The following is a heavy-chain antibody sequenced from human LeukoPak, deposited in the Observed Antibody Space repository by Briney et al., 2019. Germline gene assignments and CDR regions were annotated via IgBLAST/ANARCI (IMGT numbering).Heavy chain of an antibody. Sequence: GGSLRLSCAVSGFTFSSSWMTWVRQAPGKGLEWVANINEDGTEKYFVDSVKGRFTISRDNAKNLVYLQMNSLRAEDTAVYYCAKLLIWGQGTTVSVSS. CDR2: INEDGTEK. J-gene: IGHJ6*02. CDR3: AKLLI. V-gene: IGHV3-7*01. D-gene: IGHD2-21*01. CDR1: GFTFSSSW.